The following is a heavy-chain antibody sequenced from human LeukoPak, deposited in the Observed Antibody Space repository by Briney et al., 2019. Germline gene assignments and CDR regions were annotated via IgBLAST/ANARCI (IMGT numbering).Heavy chain of an antibody. V-gene: IGHV3-23*01. D-gene: IGHD3-22*01. CDR2: IGGSDGTT. J-gene: IGHJ4*02. CDR1: GFTFSTHA. Sequence: GGSLRLSCVASGFTFSTHAMSWVRLAPGKGLEWVSAIGGSDGTTYYADSVKGRFTISRDNSKDTLYLQMNSLRAEDTAVYYCAKRDSSGSYPYYFDYWGQGTLVTVSS. CDR3: AKRDSSGSYPYYFDY.